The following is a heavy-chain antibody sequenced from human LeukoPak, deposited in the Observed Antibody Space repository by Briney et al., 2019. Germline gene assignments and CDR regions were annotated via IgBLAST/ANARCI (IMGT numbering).Heavy chain of an antibody. J-gene: IGHJ3*02. V-gene: IGHV3-7*01. CDR3: ATVRPDYSSGNSYYRDLHI. Sequence: AGSLRLSCAASEFTFSSYWRNWVRQAPGKGLEWVANIKQDGSETYYVDSGKGRFTITRDNAQNSLYLQMNSLGAEDTAVYYCATVRPDYSSGNSYYRDLHIWGQGTKVTVAS. CDR2: IKQDGSET. CDR1: EFTFSSYW. D-gene: IGHD2-15*01.